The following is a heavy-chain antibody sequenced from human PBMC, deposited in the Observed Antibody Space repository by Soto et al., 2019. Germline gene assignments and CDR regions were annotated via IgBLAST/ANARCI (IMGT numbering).Heavy chain of an antibody. CDR2: IKPDGSEK. CDR1: GFTFSSYW. J-gene: IGHJ3*02. CDR3: AREDKNTFDM. D-gene: IGHD2-15*01. Sequence: EVQLVESGGGLVQPGGSLRLSCAASGFTFSSYWMSWARQAPGKGLEWVANIKPDGSEKSYVDSVKGRITISRDNAKNSLFLQMDSLRADDTAVYYCAREDKNTFDMWDQGTMVTVSS. V-gene: IGHV3-7*01.